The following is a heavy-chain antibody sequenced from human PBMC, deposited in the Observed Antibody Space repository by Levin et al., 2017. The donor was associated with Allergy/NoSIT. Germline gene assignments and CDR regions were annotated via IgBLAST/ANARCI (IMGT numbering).Heavy chain of an antibody. D-gene: IGHD2-2*01. J-gene: IGHJ6*03. CDR2: IYYSGST. Sequence: SQTLSLTCTVSGGSISSYYWSWIRQPPGKGLEWIGYIYYSGSTNYNPSLKSRVTISVDTSKNQFSLKLSSVTAADTAVYYCAREVGDIVVVPAAMNWSPYYYYYMDVWGKGTTVTVSS. CDR3: AREVGDIVVVPAAMNWSPYYYYYMDV. V-gene: IGHV4-59*01. CDR1: GGSISSYY.